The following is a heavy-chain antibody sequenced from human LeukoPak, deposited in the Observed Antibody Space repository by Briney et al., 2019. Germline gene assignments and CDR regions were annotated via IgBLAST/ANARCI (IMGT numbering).Heavy chain of an antibody. V-gene: IGHV3-23*01. D-gene: IGHD2-8*01. J-gene: IGHJ3*02. CDR2: IGGGGDDT. CDR3: VKDAVERNGVFDSFDI. CDR1: AFTFSEYA. Sequence: GGSLRLSCAASAFTFSEYAMNWVRQAPGKGLEWVSHIGGGGDDTEYADSVKGHFTVSRDNSKNMMYLQMNSLRAEDTAVYYCVKDAVERNGVFDSFDIWGQGAMVIISS.